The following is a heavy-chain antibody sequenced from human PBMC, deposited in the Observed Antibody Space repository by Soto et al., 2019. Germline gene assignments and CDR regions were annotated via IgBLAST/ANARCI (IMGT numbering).Heavy chain of an antibody. CDR2: IYFSGST. CDR1: GGSISSSSYY. Sequence: SETLSLTCSVSGGSISSSSYYWGWIRQPPGKGLEWIGSIYFSGSTYYTPSLKSRVTISVDTSRNQFSLKVSSVTAADTAVFYCARHRRYGDYPYYYYYMDVWGEGTTVTVSS. V-gene: IGHV4-39*01. J-gene: IGHJ6*03. D-gene: IGHD4-17*01. CDR3: ARHRRYGDYPYYYYYMDV.